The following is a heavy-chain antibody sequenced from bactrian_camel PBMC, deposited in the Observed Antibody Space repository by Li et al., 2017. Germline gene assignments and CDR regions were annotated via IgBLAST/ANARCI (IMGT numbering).Heavy chain of an antibody. CDR2: IDRGGST. CDR1: GYTYSSVC. CDR3: AAVPLKCMIVKREADFLF. Sequence: HVQLVESGGGSVQAGGSLTLSCVASGYTYSSVCMGWFRQVPGKEREEVARIDRGGSTEYADSVQGRFTVSKDNAKNTLYLQMNSLKPEDTAMYYCAAVPLKCMIVKREADFLFWGQGTQVTVS. D-gene: IGHD2*01. V-gene: IGHV3S55*01. J-gene: IGHJ6*01.